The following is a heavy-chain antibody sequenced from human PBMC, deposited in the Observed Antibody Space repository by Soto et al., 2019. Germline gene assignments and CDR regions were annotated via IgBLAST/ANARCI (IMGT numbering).Heavy chain of an antibody. J-gene: IGHJ5*02. CDR1: GGSISSGGYY. V-gene: IGHV4-31*03. CDR2: IYSSGST. CDR3: ARSVFP. Sequence: QVQLQESGPGLVKPSQTLSLTCTVSGGSISSGGYYWSWIRQHPGKGLEWIGYIYSSGSTSYNPSLKSRVTMSGDTSKNQFSMKLTPVSAADTAVYYCARSVFPWGQGTLVTVSS.